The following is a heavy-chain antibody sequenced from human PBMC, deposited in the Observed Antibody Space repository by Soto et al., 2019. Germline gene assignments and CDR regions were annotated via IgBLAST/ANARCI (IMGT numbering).Heavy chain of an antibody. D-gene: IGHD3-16*01. CDR2: INHSGST. V-gene: IGHV4-34*01. J-gene: IGHJ6*03. CDR3: ARGGGEHYMDV. Sequence: SETLSLTCAVYGTSFSGYYWSWIRQPPGKGLEWIGEINHSGSTNHNPSLKSRVTISVDTSKNQFSLMLTSVTVADTAVYYCARGGGEHYMDVWDNGTTVTVSS. CDR1: GTSFSGYY.